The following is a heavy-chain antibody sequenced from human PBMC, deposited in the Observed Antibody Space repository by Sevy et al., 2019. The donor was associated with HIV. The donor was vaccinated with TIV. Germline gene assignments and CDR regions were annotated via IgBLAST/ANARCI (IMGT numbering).Heavy chain of an antibody. D-gene: IGHD2-21*01. CDR2: IYTSGST. V-gene: IGHV4-4*07. J-gene: IGHJ6*02. CDR3: ARVGSCGRDYYYGMDV. CDR1: GGSISSYY. Sequence: SETLSLTCTVSGGSISSYYWSWIRQPAGKGLEWIGRIYTSGSTNYNPSLKSRVTMSVDTSKNQFSLKLSSVTAADTAVYYCARVGSCGRDYYYGMDVWGQGTTVTVSS.